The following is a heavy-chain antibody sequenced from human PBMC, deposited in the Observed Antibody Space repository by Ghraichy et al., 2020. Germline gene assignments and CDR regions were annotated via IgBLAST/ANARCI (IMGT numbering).Heavy chain of an antibody. CDR3: ARAELPHQGRDYYYYYGMDV. Sequence: GGSLRLSCAASGFTFSDYYMSWIRQAPGKGLEWVSYISSSGSTIYYADSVKGRFTISRDNAKNSLYLQMNSLRAEDTAVYYCARAELPHQGRDYYYYYGMDVWGQGTTVTVSS. CDR1: GFTFSDYY. J-gene: IGHJ6*02. D-gene: IGHD2-15*01. V-gene: IGHV3-11*01. CDR2: ISSSGSTI.